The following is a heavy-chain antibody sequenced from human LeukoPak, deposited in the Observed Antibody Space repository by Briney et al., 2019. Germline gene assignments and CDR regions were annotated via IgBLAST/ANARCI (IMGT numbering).Heavy chain of an antibody. CDR1: GGSISSSSYY. V-gene: IGHV4-39*01. Sequence: PSETLSLTCTVSGGSISSSSYYWGWIRQPPGKGLEWIGSIYYSGSTYYNPSLKSRVTISVDTSKNQFSLKLSSVTAADTAVYYCARHIAAAPGAFDIWGQGTMVTVSS. J-gene: IGHJ3*02. CDR2: IYYSGST. D-gene: IGHD6-13*01. CDR3: ARHIAAAPGAFDI.